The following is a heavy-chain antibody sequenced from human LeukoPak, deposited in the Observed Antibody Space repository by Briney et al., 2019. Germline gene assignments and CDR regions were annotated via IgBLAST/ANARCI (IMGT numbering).Heavy chain of an antibody. Sequence: PSETLSLPCTVSGGPKSGYYGSRIRQPPGKGLEWIGYIYSSGSTNSNPSLKSRVTISVDSSKNQFSLKLTSVTAADTAVYYCARRFDTVGWVISRGQRALVTVSS. D-gene: IGHD6-19*01. J-gene: IGHJ4*02. V-gene: IGHV4-59*08. CDR3: ARRFDTVGWVIS. CDR2: IYSSGST. CDR1: GGPKSGYY.